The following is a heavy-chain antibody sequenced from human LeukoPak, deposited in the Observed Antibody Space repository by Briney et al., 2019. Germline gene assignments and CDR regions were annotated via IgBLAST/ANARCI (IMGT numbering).Heavy chain of an antibody. Sequence: SETLSLTCTVSGGSISSYYWSWIRQPPGKGLEWIGYIYYSGSTNCNPSLKSRVTISVDTSKNQFSLKLSSVTAADTAVYYCARQVHYDFWSGYYASKNWFDPWGQGTLVTVSS. V-gene: IGHV4-59*01. J-gene: IGHJ5*02. CDR1: GGSISSYY. CDR2: IYYSGST. D-gene: IGHD3-3*01. CDR3: ARQVHYDFWSGYYASKNWFDP.